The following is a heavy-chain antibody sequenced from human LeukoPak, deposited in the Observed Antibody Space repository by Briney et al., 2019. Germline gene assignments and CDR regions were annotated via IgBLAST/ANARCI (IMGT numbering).Heavy chain of an antibody. CDR3: ARDKAALLPYYYGSGSYSDFDY. D-gene: IGHD3-10*01. CDR2: IIPIFGTA. Sequence: ASVKVSCKASGGTFSSYAISWVRQAPGQGLEWMGGIIPIFGTANYAQKFQGRVTITTDESTSTAYMELSSLRSEDTAVYYCARDKAALLPYYYGSGSYSDFDYWGQGTLVTVSS. J-gene: IGHJ4*02. V-gene: IGHV1-69*05. CDR1: GGTFSSYA.